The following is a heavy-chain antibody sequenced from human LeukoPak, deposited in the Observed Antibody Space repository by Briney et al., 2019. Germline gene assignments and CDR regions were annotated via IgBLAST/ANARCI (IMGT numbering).Heavy chain of an antibody. CDR3: ANSHLRGYSYGSPPKYYYDSSGYYYY. D-gene: IGHD3-22*01. J-gene: IGHJ4*02. Sequence: GGSLRLSCAASGFTFSSYELNWVRQAPGKGLEWVSYISSSGSTIYYADSVKGRFTISIDNAKNSLYLQMNSLRAEDTAVYYCANSHLRGYSYGSPPKYYYDSSGYYYYWGQGTLVTVSS. V-gene: IGHV3-48*03. CDR2: ISSSGSTI. CDR1: GFTFSSYE.